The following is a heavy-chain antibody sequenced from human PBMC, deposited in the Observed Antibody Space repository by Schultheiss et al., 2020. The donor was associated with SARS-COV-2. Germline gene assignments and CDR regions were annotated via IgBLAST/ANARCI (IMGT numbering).Heavy chain of an antibody. D-gene: IGHD3-16*01. Sequence: SETLSLTCAVSGGSISSSNWWSWVRQPPGKGLEWIGEIYHSGSTNYNPSLKSRVTISVDKSKNQFSLMLSSVTAADTAVYYCARAAGLRRHDYVYDIWGQGTMVTVSS. CDR2: IYHSGST. CDR1: GGSISSSNW. CDR3: ARAAGLRRHDYVYDI. V-gene: IGHV4-4*02. J-gene: IGHJ3*02.